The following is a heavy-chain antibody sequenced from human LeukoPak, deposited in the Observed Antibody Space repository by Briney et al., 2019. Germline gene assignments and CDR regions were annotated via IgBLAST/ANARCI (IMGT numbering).Heavy chain of an antibody. D-gene: IGHD2/OR15-2a*01. CDR3: TTPTFH. V-gene: IGHV3-15*01. CDR2: IRSETDGGTP. J-gene: IGHJ1*01. Sequence: GGSLRLSCAASGFTFSYAWMTWVRQAPGKGLEWVGHIRSETDGGTPDYAAPVKGRFTISRDDSKNTLYLQMNSLKTEDTAVYYCTTPTFHWGQGTLVTVSS. CDR1: GFTFSYAW.